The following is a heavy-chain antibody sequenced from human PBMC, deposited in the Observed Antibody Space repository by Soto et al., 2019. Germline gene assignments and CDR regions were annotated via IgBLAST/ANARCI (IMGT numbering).Heavy chain of an antibody. Sequence: SETLSLTCTVSGGSISSYYWSWIRQPPGKGLEWIGYIYYSGSTNYNPSLKSRVTISVDTSKNQFSLKLSSVTAADTAVYYCARDTGNWFDPWGQGALVTVSS. J-gene: IGHJ5*02. CDR1: GGSISSYY. CDR2: IYYSGST. CDR3: ARDTGNWFDP. D-gene: IGHD2-8*02. V-gene: IGHV4-59*01.